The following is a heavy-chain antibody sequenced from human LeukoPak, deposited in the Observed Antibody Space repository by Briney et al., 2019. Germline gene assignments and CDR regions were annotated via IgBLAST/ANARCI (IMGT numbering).Heavy chain of an antibody. D-gene: IGHD6-13*01. CDR2: ISYDGNNK. CDR3: AKDRDIAAAGYYFDY. Sequence: GRSLRLSCAASGFTFSSYGMHWVRQAPGKGLEWVAVISYDGNNKYYADSVKGRFTISRDNSKNTLYLQMNSLRAEDTAVYYCAKDRDIAAAGYYFDYWGQGTLVTVSS. CDR1: GFTFSSYG. J-gene: IGHJ4*02. V-gene: IGHV3-30*18.